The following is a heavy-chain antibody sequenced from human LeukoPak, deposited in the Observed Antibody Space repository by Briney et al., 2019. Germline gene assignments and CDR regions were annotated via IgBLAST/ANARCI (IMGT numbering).Heavy chain of an antibody. Sequence: SETLSLTCTVSGGSLSSYYWSWVRQPPGKGLEWIGYIYYSGSTNYNPSLKSRVTISVDTSKNQFSLKLSSVTAADTAVYYCARSIRRGGWYPFDYWGQGTLVTVSS. V-gene: IGHV4-59*01. CDR3: ARSIRRGGWYPFDY. CDR2: IYYSGST. CDR1: GGSLSSYY. J-gene: IGHJ4*02. D-gene: IGHD6-19*01.